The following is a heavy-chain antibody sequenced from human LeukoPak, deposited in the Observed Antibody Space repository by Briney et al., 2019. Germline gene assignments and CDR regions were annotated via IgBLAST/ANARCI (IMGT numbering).Heavy chain of an antibody. V-gene: IGHV3-30*02. Sequence: GGSLRLSCAASGFTFSSYGMHWVRQSPGKGLEWVAFIRYDGSNKYYADSVKGRFTISRDNSKNTLYLQMNSLRAEDTAVYYCAKATMVRGVDISYYYYGMDVWGQGTTVTVSS. J-gene: IGHJ6*02. D-gene: IGHD3-10*01. CDR1: GFTFSSYG. CDR3: AKATMVRGVDISYYYYGMDV. CDR2: IRYDGSNK.